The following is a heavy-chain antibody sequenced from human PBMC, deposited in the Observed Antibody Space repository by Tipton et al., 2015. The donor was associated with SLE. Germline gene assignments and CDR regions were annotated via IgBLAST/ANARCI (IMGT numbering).Heavy chain of an antibody. J-gene: IGHJ4*02. D-gene: IGHD1/OR15-1a*01. V-gene: IGHV1-3*01. CDR3: ARDGVAASFRTNELDF. Sequence: GRVTITRDTSASTAYMELSSLTSEDTAVYYCARDGVAASFRTNELDFWGQGTLVTVSS.